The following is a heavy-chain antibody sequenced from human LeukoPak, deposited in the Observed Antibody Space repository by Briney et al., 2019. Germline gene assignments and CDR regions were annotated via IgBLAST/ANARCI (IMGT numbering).Heavy chain of an antibody. D-gene: IGHD6-13*01. CDR3: AKRGNSWDLFDY. CDR1: GFTFSSYV. J-gene: IGHJ4*02. Sequence: GGSLRLSCAASGFTFSSYVMSWVRQAPGKGLEWVSNIGGSVGSMFYAASVKGRFAISRDDSKNTLFLQMNNLRVEDTAVYYCAKRGNSWDLFDYWGQGTLVTVSS. CDR2: IGGSVGSM. V-gene: IGHV3-23*01.